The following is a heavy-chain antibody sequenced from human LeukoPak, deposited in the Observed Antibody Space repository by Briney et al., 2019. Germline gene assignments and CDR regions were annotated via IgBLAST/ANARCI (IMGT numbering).Heavy chain of an antibody. V-gene: IGHV3-74*01. J-gene: IGHJ4*02. CDR3: ARGPPISSVAAAAKSSGYFDY. CDR2: INSGGSST. Sequence: GGSLRLSCAASGFTFSSYWMHWVRQAPGKGLVWVSRINSGGSSTSYADSVKGRFTISRDNAKNTLYLQMNSLRAEDTAVYYCARGPPISSVAAAAKSSGYFDYWGQGTLVTVSS. CDR1: GFTFSSYW. D-gene: IGHD6-13*01.